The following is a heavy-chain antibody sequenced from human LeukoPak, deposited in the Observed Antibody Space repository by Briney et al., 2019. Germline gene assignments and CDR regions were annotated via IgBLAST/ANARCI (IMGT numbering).Heavy chain of an antibody. J-gene: IGHJ4*02. CDR3: TRVLYSSGWYGDHY. V-gene: IGHV3-48*01. CDR1: GFAVKSSY. D-gene: IGHD6-19*01. CDR2: ISSSSSTI. Sequence: GGSLRLSCAASGFAVKSSYMNWVRQAPGKGLEWVSYISSSSSTIYYADSVKDRFTISRDNAKNSLYLQMNSLRAEDTAVYYCTRVLYSSGWYGDHYWGQGTLVTVSS.